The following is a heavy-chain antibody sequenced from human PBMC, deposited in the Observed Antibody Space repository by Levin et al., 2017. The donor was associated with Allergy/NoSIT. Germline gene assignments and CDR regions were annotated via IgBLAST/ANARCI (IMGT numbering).Heavy chain of an antibody. CDR2: IIPIFGTA. CDR1: GGTFSSYA. D-gene: IGHD2-15*01. CDR3: ARHRPGWPKNTPGFDY. Sequence: ASVKVSCKASGGTFSSYAISWVRQAPGQGLEWMGGIIPIFGTANYAQKFQGRVTITADESTSTAYMELSSLRSEDTAVYYCARHRPGWPKNTPGFDYWGQGTLVTVSS. V-gene: IGHV1-69*13. J-gene: IGHJ4*02.